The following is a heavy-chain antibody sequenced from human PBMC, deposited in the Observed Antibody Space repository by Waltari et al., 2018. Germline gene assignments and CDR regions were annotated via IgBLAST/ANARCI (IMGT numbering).Heavy chain of an antibody. CDR2: INIRGTST. J-gene: IGHJ4*02. Sequence: EVQLLESGGGLVQPGGSLRLSCAVSGFTFSNSAMTWDRQAPGKGLEWVSSINIRGTSTFYADSVKGRFTISRDNSKNTLYLQMNSLRAEDTAIYYCAKEESPNDYWGQGTLVTVSS. CDR3: AKEESPNDY. V-gene: IGHV3-23*01. CDR1: GFTFSNSA.